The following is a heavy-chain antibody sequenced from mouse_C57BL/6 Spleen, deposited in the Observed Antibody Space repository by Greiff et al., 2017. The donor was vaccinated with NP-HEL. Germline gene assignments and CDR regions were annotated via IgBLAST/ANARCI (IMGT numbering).Heavy chain of an antibody. CDR3: ARRRGGTFDY. Sequence: EVQLQQSGPELVKPGASVKISCKASGYTFTDYYMNWVKQSHGKSLEWIGDINPNNGGTSYNQKFKGKATLTVDKSSSTAYMELRSLTSEDSAVYYCARRRGGTFDYWGQGTTLTVSS. V-gene: IGHV1-26*01. CDR2: INPNNGGT. CDR1: GYTFTDYY. J-gene: IGHJ2*01.